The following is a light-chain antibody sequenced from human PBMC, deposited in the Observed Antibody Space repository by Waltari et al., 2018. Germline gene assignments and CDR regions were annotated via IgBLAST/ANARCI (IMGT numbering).Light chain of an antibody. V-gene: IGKV1-39*01. Sequence: QMTQSPSSLSASVGDRVTITCRASQTIDYLSWYQHKPGEAPKLLIYETSTLQSGVPTRFSGSKFGTTFILTISSPQPEDFATYFCQPNYDTPRTFGQGTKVDIK. CDR1: QTIDY. J-gene: IGKJ2*02. CDR3: QPNYDTPRT. CDR2: ETS.